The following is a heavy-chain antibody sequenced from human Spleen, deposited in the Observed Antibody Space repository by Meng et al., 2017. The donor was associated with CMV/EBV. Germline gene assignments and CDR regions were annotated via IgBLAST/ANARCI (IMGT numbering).Heavy chain of an antibody. V-gene: IGHV1-46*01. Sequence: SVKVSCKASGYTFTNYHMYWVRQAPGQGLEWMGIINPSGGSTNQAQKFQGRLTMTSDTSMSTVYMELNSLRSEDTAVYYCARGMAFDCWGQGTLVTVSS. J-gene: IGHJ4*02. CDR2: INPSGGST. CDR1: GYTFTNYH. D-gene: IGHD5-24*01. CDR3: ARGMAFDC.